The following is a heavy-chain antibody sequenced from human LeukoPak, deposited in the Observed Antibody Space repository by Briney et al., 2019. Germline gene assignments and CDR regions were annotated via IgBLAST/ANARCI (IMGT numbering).Heavy chain of an antibody. Sequence: EASVKVSCKASGYTFTSYGISWVRQAPGQGLEWMGGIIPIFGTANYAQKFQGRVTITADESTSTAYMELSSLRSEDTAVYYCAGQCSGGSCYGFSSGSFDYWGQGTLVTVSS. CDR3: AGQCSGGSCYGFSSGSFDY. CDR1: GYTFTSYG. CDR2: IIPIFGTA. D-gene: IGHD2-15*01. V-gene: IGHV1-69*13. J-gene: IGHJ4*02.